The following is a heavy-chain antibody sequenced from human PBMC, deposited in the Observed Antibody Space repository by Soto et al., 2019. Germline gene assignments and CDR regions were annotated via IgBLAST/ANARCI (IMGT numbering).Heavy chain of an antibody. J-gene: IGHJ5*02. V-gene: IGHV4-39*01. CDR2: SSSGGNP. CDR1: GDSITNNNYR. Sequence: QLHLQESGPGLVKPSETLPLTCTVSGDSITNNNYRWAWIRQPPGKGLEWIGTSSSGGNPYYNPPLKIRVTISVDTSRNQVTLRLNSVTAADTAVYYCVAQIYYSRRVHWFDPWGQGTPVTVSS. CDR3: VAQIYYSRRVHWFDP. D-gene: IGHD3-10*01.